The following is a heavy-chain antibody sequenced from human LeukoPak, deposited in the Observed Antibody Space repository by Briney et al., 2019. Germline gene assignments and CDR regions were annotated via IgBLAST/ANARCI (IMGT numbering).Heavy chain of an antibody. CDR3: ARTLGYCSGGSCYPHYGMDV. J-gene: IGHJ6*02. Sequence: GGSLRLSCAASGFAFSSYWMSWVRQAPGKGLEWVANIKQDGSEKYYVDSVEGRFTISRDNAKNSLYLQMNSLRAEDTAVYYCARTLGYCSGGSCYPHYGMDVWGQGTTVTVSS. D-gene: IGHD2-15*01. CDR1: GFAFSSYW. CDR2: IKQDGSEK. V-gene: IGHV3-7*01.